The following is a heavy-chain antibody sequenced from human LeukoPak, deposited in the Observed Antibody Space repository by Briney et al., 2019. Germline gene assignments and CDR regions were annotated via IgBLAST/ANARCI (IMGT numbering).Heavy chain of an antibody. CDR2: IWYDASNK. Sequence: GGSLRLSCAASGFTFSSFGMHWVRQAPGKGLEWVAVIWYDASNKYYADSVKGRFTISRDNSKNTLYLQMNSLRDDDTAVYFCARGYASAWNGAFDIWGQGTVVTVSS. J-gene: IGHJ3*02. V-gene: IGHV3-33*03. CDR3: ARGYASAWNGAFDI. CDR1: GFTFSSFG. D-gene: IGHD1-1*01.